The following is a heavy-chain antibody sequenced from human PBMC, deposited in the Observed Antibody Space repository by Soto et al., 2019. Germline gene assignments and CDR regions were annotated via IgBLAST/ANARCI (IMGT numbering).Heavy chain of an antibody. D-gene: IGHD6-13*01. V-gene: IGHV6-1*01. J-gene: IGHJ6*02. CDR3: ARVFFIAAAGSRSSYHGMDV. CDR1: GDSVSSNSAA. Sequence: SQTLSLTCAISGDSVSSNSAAWNWIRQSPSRGLEWLGRTYYRSKWYNDYAVSVKSRITINPDTSKNQFSLQLNSVTPEDTAVYYCARVFFIAAAGSRSSYHGMDVWGQGTTVTVSS. CDR2: TYYRSKWYN.